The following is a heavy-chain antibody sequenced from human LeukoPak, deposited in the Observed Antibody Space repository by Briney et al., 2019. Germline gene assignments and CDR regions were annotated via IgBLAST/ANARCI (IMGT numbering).Heavy chain of an antibody. D-gene: IGHD3-22*01. CDR2: IYYSGST. Sequence: SETLSLTCTVSGGSISGYYWSWIRQPPGKGLEWIGYIYYSGSTNYNPSLKSRVTISVDTSKNQFSLKLSSVTAADTAVYYCARGRGGYYYFDYWGQGTLVTVSS. CDR1: GGSISGYY. CDR3: ARGRGGYYYFDY. V-gene: IGHV4-59*08. J-gene: IGHJ4*02.